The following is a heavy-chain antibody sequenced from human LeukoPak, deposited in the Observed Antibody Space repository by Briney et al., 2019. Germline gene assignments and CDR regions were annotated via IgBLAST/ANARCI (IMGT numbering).Heavy chain of an antibody. V-gene: IGHV4-34*01. D-gene: IGHD1-26*01. CDR3: ARRPVGATTRYFDY. J-gene: IGHJ4*02. CDR1: GGSFSGYY. CDR2: INHSAST. Sequence: SQTLSLTCAVYGGSFSGYYWSWIRQPPGKGLEWIGEINHSASTNYNPSLKSRVTISVDTSKNQFSLKLSSVTAADTAVYYCARRPVGATTRYFDYWGQGTLVTVSS.